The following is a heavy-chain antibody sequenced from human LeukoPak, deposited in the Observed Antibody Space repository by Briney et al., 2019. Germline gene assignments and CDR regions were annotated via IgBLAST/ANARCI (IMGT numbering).Heavy chain of an antibody. Sequence: GGSLRLSCAVSGFTLSSYWTCWVRQAPGKVREWVANIKQDGREKYYVDSVTGRFTISRDNAKNSLYLQMNSLRAEDTAVYYCARSEAGGSYWGQGTLVTVSS. D-gene: IGHD3-16*01. J-gene: IGHJ4*02. CDR2: IKQDGREK. CDR3: ARSEAGGSY. CDR1: GFTLSSYW. V-gene: IGHV3-7*01.